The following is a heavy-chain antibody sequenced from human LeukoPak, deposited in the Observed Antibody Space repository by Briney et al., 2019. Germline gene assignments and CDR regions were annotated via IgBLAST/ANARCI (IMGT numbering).Heavy chain of an antibody. CDR2: INHSGST. CDR1: GGSFSGYY. D-gene: IGHD3-10*01. Sequence: PSETLSLTCAVYGGSFSGYYWGWIRQPPGKGLEWIGEINHSGSTNYNPSLKSQVTISVDTSKNQFSLKLSSVTAADTAVYYCARVKYYYGSGSYWYYFDYWGQGTLVTVSS. V-gene: IGHV4-34*01. CDR3: ARVKYYYGSGSYWYYFDY. J-gene: IGHJ4*02.